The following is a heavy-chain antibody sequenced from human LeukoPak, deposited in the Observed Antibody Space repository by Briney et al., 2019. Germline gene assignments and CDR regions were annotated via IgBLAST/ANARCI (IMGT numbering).Heavy chain of an antibody. CDR3: ARGRPVTGSFYFDY. V-gene: IGHV4-59*01. D-gene: IGHD1-26*01. J-gene: IGHJ4*02. CDR1: GGSISGYY. Sequence: SETLSLTCTVSGGSISGYYWGWIRQPPGKGLEWIGYIYYSGKSKYSPSLKSRVTMSVDTSKNQFSLKLTSVTAADTAVYYCARGRPVTGSFYFDYWGQGTLVTVSS. CDR2: IYYSGKS.